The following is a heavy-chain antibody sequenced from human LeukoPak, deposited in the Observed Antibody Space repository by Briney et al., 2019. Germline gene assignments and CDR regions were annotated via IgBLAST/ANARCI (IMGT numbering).Heavy chain of an antibody. J-gene: IGHJ4*02. CDR3: ARGIPATGLDY. CDR1: GDSVSTNTAA. CDR2: TYYRSKWYN. Sequence: SQTLSLTCAISGDSVSTNTAAWNWTRQSPSRGLEWLGRTYYRSKWYNDYAVSVKSRITINPDTSKNQFSLQLNSVTPEDTAVYYCARGIPATGLDYWGQGTLVTVSS. D-gene: IGHD6-13*01. V-gene: IGHV6-1*01.